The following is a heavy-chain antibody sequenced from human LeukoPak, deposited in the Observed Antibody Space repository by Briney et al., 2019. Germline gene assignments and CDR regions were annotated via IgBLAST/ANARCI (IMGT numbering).Heavy chain of an antibody. CDR2: IIPVFGTA. CDR1: GGTFSSYA. Sequence: SVKFSCKASGGTFSSYAISWVRQAPGQGLEWMGRIIPVFGTANYAQKFQGRVTITTDESTSTAYMELSSLRSEDTAVYYCARDRGYGGNSGSDYWGQGTLVTVSS. CDR3: ARDRGYGGNSGSDY. J-gene: IGHJ4*02. D-gene: IGHD4-23*01. V-gene: IGHV1-69*05.